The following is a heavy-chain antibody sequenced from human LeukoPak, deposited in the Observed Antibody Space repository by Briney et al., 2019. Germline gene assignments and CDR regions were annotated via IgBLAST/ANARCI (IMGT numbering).Heavy chain of an antibody. V-gene: IGHV4-59*01. CDR1: GGSISSYY. CDR2: IYYSGST. D-gene: IGHD3-22*01. CDR3: ARTYYYDSSGYYWRPYYFDY. J-gene: IGHJ4*02. Sequence: PSQTLSLTCTVSGGSISSYYWSWIRQPPGKGLEWIGYIYYSGSTNYNPSLKSRVTISVDTSKNQFSLKLSSVTAADTAVYYCARTYYYDSSGYYWRPYYFDYWGQGTLVTVSS.